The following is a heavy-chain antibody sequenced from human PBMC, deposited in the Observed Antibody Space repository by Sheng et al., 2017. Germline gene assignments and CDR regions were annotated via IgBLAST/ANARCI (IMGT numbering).Heavy chain of an antibody. CDR3: ARLIPDTAMEGVNFDY. D-gene: IGHD5-18*01. CDR2: IIPIFGTA. Sequence: QVQLVQSGAEVKKPGSSVKVSCKASGGTFSSYAISWVRQAPGQGLEWMGGIIPIFGTANYAQKFQGRVTITADESTSTAYMELSSLRSEDTAVYYCARLIPDTAMEGVNFDYWGQGTLVTVSS. J-gene: IGHJ4*02. CDR1: GGTFSSYA. V-gene: IGHV1-69*01.